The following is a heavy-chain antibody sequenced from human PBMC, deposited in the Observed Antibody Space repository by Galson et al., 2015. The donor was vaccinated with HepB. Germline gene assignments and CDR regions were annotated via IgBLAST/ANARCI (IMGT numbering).Heavy chain of an antibody. CDR1: GFTFSSYE. CDR3: ARGGIYCSGGSCSPPYYYYGMDV. CDR2: ISSSGSTI. J-gene: IGHJ6*02. Sequence: SLRLSCAASGFTFSSYEMNWVRQAPGKGLEWVSYISSSGSTIYYADSVKGRFTISGDNAKNSLYLQMNSLRAEDTAVYYCARGGIYCSGGSCSPPYYYYGMDVWGQGTTVTVSS. D-gene: IGHD2-15*01. V-gene: IGHV3-48*03.